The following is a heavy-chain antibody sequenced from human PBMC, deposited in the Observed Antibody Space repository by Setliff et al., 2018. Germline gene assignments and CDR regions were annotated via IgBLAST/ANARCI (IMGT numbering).Heavy chain of an antibody. Sequence: PSETLSLTCAVYGGSFSTYYWIWIRQPPGKGLEWIGEINHSGSTNYNPSLKSRVTISVDTSKNQFSLKLSSVTAADTAVYYCARWGTGITMVQAYSRPRLVAFDIWGQGTMVTVSS. CDR1: GGSFSTYY. V-gene: IGHV4-34*01. J-gene: IGHJ3*02. CDR3: ARWGTGITMVQAYSRPRLVAFDI. CDR2: INHSGST. D-gene: IGHD3-10*01.